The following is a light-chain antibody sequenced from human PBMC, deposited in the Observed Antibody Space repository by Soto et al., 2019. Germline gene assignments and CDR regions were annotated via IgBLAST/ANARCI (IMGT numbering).Light chain of an antibody. Sequence: QSVLTQPPSVSGSPGQSVTISCTGTSSDVGSYNRVSWYQQPPGTAPKLMIYDVSNRPSGVPDRFSGAKSVNTASLTISGLQAEEEADYYCSSYTSSNPYVFGTGSKLTVL. CDR2: DVS. CDR1: SSDVGSYNR. CDR3: SSYTSSNPYV. V-gene: IGLV2-18*02. J-gene: IGLJ1*01.